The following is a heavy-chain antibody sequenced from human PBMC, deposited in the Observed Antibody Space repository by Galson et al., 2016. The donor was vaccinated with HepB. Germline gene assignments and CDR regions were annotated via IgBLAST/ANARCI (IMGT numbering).Heavy chain of an antibody. J-gene: IGHJ4*02. D-gene: IGHD3-16*01. V-gene: IGHV3-23*01. CDR1: RFTFSSYA. Sequence: SLRLSCAASRFTFSSYAMTWVRQAPGKGLEWVSLSSDSGSTTYYADSVKDRFTISRDNPKNTLYLQMNSLRAEDTAVYYCAKMGTRVITTYYFDYWGQGTLVTVSS. CDR2: SSDSGSTT. CDR3: AKMGTRVITTYYFDY.